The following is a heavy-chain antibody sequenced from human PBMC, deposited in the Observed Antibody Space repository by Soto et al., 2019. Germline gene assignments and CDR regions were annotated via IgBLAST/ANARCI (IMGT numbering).Heavy chain of an antibody. CDR1: GYSFTTYW. CDR3: ARTQLVPSHYAMDV. J-gene: IGHJ6*02. Sequence: GESLKISCKTSGYSFTTYWINWVRQMPGKGLEWMGRIDPSDSYTNYSPSFRGHVSISVDKSINTAYLQWSSLKASDTAMYFCARTQLVPSHYAMDVWGQGTTVTVSS. D-gene: IGHD6-6*01. CDR2: IDPSDSYT. V-gene: IGHV5-10-1*01.